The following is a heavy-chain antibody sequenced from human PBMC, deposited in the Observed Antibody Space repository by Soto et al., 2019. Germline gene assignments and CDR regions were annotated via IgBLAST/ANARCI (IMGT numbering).Heavy chain of an antibody. CDR2: IIPIFGTA. Sequence: SVKVSCKASGGAFSSYAISWVRQAPGQGLEWMGGIIPIFGTANYAQKFQGRVTITADESTSTAYMELSSLRSEDTAVYYCARDQAHYDFWSGYLRNWFDPWGQGTLVTVSS. D-gene: IGHD3-3*01. V-gene: IGHV1-69*13. CDR1: GGAFSSYA. J-gene: IGHJ5*02. CDR3: ARDQAHYDFWSGYLRNWFDP.